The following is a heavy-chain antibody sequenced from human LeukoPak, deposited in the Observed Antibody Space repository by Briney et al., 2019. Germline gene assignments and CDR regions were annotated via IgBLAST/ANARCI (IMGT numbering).Heavy chain of an antibody. Sequence: GGSLRPSCAASGFTFSTYAMSWVRQAPGKGLEWVAVISYDGSNKYYADSVKGRFTISRDNSKNTLYLQMNSLRAEDTAVYYCAKDLRGFHDYWGQGTLVTVSS. V-gene: IGHV3-30*18. CDR3: AKDLRGFHDY. J-gene: IGHJ4*02. CDR1: GFTFSTYA. D-gene: IGHD3-10*01. CDR2: ISYDGSNK.